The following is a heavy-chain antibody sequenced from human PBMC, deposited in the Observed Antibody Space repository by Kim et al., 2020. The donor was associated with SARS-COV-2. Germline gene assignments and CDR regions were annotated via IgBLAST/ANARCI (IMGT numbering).Heavy chain of an antibody. CDR2: ISSNGGST. CDR1: GFTFSSYA. CDR3: VKALDSSGYYYDY. V-gene: IGHV3-64D*09. D-gene: IGHD3-22*01. Sequence: GGSLRLSCSASGFTFSSYAMHWVRQAPGKGLEYVSAISSNGGSTYYANSVKGRFTISRDNSKNTLYLQMSSLRAEDTAVYYCVKALDSSGYYYDYWGQGTLVTVSS. J-gene: IGHJ4*02.